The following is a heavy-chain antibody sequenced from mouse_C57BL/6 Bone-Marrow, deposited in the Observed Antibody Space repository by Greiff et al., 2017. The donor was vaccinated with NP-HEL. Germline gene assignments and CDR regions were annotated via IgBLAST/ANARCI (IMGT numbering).Heavy chain of an antibody. V-gene: IGHV1-76*01. CDR3: ARDYYGSLFAY. CDR1: GYTFTDYY. CDR2: IYPGSGNT. D-gene: IGHD1-1*01. J-gene: IGHJ3*01. Sequence: VQRVESGAELVRPGASVKLSCKASGYTFTDYYINWVKQRPGQGLEWIARIYPGSGNTYYNEKFKGKATLTAEKSSSTAYMQLSSLTSEDSAVYFCARDYYGSLFAYWGQGTLVTVSA.